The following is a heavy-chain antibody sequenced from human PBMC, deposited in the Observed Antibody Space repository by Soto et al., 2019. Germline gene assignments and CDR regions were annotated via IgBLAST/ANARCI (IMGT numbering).Heavy chain of an antibody. CDR2: ISAGGGST. J-gene: IGHJ4*02. CDR1: EFTFSNYA. D-gene: IGHD3-10*01. CDR3: AKDFGRRSGALVYYYDY. Sequence: GGSLRLSCAASEFTFSNYAMSWVRQAPGKGLEWVSEISAGGGSTYYADSVKGRFTISRDNSKSTLYLQMNGLRAEDTAVYYCAKDFGRRSGALVYYYDYWGQGTLVTVSS. V-gene: IGHV3-23*01.